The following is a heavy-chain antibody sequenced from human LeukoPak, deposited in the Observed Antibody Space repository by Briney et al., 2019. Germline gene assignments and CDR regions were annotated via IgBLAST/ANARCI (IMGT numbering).Heavy chain of an antibody. J-gene: IGHJ4*02. V-gene: IGHV3-13*01. CDR3: ARESYGDYGYYFDY. CDR2: IGTAGDT. D-gene: IGHD4-17*01. Sequence: GGSLRLSCAASGFTFSNYLMHWVRQATGKGLEWVSAIGTAGDTYYPGSVKGRFTISRDNAKNSLYLQMNSLRAEDTALYHCARESYGDYGYYFDYWGQGTLVTVSS. CDR1: GFTFSNYL.